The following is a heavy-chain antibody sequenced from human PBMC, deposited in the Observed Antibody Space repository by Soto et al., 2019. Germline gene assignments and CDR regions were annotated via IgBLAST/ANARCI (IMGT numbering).Heavy chain of an antibody. CDR2: IYYSGST. J-gene: IGHJ4*02. Sequence: SQTQSLTCTVSGGYISSYYWSWIRQPPGKGLEWIGYIYYSGSTNYNPSLKSRVTISVDTSKNQFSLKLSSVTAADTAVYYCATGGDLKTNYFDYWGQGTLVTVSS. D-gene: IGHD2-21*02. V-gene: IGHV4-59*01. CDR3: ATGGDLKTNYFDY. CDR1: GGYISSYY.